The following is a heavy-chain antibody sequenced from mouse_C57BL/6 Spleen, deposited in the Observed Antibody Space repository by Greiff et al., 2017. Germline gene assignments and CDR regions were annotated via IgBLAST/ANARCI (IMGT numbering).Heavy chain of an antibody. Sequence: EVQLQQSGAELVRPGASVKLSCTASGFNIKDDYMHWVKQRPEQGLEWIGWIDPENGDTEYASKFQGKATITADTSSNTAYLQLSSLTSEDTAVYYCTTFITTVVAHFDYWGQGTTLTVSS. D-gene: IGHD1-1*01. CDR1: GFNIKDDY. CDR2: IDPENGDT. CDR3: TTFITTVVAHFDY. J-gene: IGHJ2*01. V-gene: IGHV14-4*01.